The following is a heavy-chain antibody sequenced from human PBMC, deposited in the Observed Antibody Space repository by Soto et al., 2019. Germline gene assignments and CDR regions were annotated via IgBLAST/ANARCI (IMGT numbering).Heavy chain of an antibody. CDR1: GSTFSSYA. D-gene: IGHD3-10*01. Sequence: QVQRVQSGAEVKKPGYSVKVSCKASGSTFSSYAISWVRQAPGQGLEWMGGISTIFGTANYAQKFQGRVTITADESTSTAYMELSSLRSEDTAVYYCASGQRSGLYGSGSYYYYGMDVWGQGTTVTVSS. CDR2: ISTIFGTA. CDR3: ASGQRSGLYGSGSYYYYGMDV. V-gene: IGHV1-69*12. J-gene: IGHJ6*02.